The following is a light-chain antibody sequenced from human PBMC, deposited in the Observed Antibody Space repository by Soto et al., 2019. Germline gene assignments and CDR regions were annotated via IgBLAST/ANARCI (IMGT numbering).Light chain of an antibody. V-gene: IGLV2-14*01. J-gene: IGLJ2*01. Sequence: QSVLTQPASVSGSPGQSITISCTGTNSDVGGYNYVSWYQQHPDKAPKLMIYDVSNRPSGVSNRFSGSKSGNTASLTISGLQAEDEADYYCSSYTSSGTFVVFGGGTKLTVL. CDR3: SSYTSSGTFVV. CDR2: DVS. CDR1: NSDVGGYNY.